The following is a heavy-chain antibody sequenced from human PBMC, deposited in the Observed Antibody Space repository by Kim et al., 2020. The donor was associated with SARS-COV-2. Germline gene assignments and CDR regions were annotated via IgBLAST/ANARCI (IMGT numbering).Heavy chain of an antibody. V-gene: IGHV1-69*01. Sequence: FQGRVTITADESTRTAYMELSSLRSEDTAVYYCARLAAAGTNYYYYGMDVWGQGTTVTVSS. D-gene: IGHD6-13*01. J-gene: IGHJ6*02. CDR3: ARLAAAGTNYYYYGMDV.